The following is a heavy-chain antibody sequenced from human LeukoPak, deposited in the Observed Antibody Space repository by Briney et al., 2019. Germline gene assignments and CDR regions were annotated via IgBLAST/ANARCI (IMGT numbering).Heavy chain of an antibody. J-gene: IGHJ1*01. CDR1: GYTFTGYY. Sequence: ASVKVSCKTSGYTFTGYYVHWVRQAPGQGLEWMGRINPNSGDTNYAQKFQGRVTMTRDTSISTAYMELSRLRSDDTAVYYCARALYGDLPGEYFQHWGQGTLVTVSS. CDR2: INPNSGDT. V-gene: IGHV1-2*06. D-gene: IGHD4-17*01. CDR3: ARALYGDLPGEYFQH.